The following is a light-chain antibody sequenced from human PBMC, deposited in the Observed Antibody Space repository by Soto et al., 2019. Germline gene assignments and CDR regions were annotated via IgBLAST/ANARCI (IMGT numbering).Light chain of an antibody. Sequence: QSVLTQPASVSGSPGQSITISCTGTSSDVGGYNYVSWYQQHPGEAPKLMIYDVSNRPSGVSNRFSGSKSGNTASLTISGLQAEDEADYYCSSYKSSSTYVLGTGTKVTVL. CDR1: SSDVGGYNY. V-gene: IGLV2-14*01. J-gene: IGLJ1*01. CDR2: DVS. CDR3: SSYKSSSTYV.